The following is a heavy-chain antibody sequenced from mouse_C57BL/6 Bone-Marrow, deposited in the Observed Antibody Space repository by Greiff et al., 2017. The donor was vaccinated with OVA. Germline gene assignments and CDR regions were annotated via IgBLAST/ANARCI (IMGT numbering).Heavy chain of an antibody. CDR2: IDPSDSYT. Sequence: QVQLQQPGAELVMPGASVKLSCKASGYTFTSYWMHWVKQRPGQGLEWIGEIDPSDSYTNYNQKFKGKSTLTVDKSSSTAYMQLSSLTSEDSAVDYCARDEGSFDYWGQGTTLTVSS. V-gene: IGHV1-69*01. CDR1: GYTFTSYW. CDR3: ARDEGSFDY. J-gene: IGHJ2*01.